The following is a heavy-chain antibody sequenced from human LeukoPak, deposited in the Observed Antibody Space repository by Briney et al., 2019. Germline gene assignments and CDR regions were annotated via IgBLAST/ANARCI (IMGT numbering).Heavy chain of an antibody. CDR2: ISAYNGNT. CDR3: AREVITMVRGVDYRFDY. V-gene: IGHV1-18*01. J-gene: IGHJ4*02. D-gene: IGHD3-10*01. Sequence: ASVKVSCKASGYTFTSYGISWVRQAPGQGLEWMGWISAYNGNTNYAQKLQGRVTMTTDTSTSTAYMELRSLRSDDTAVYYCAREVITMVRGVDYRFDYWGQGTLVTVSS. CDR1: GYTFTSYG.